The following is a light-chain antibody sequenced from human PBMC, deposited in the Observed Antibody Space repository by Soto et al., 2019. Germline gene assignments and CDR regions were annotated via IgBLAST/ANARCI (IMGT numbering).Light chain of an antibody. CDR1: QSVSTN. J-gene: IGKJ4*01. Sequence: EIVMTKSPATLSVSPGERATLSCRASQSVSTNLAWYQQKPGQAPRLLIYDASNRATVIPARFSGSGSGTDFTLSISSREPEDFAVYYCQQRGNWPLAFGGGTKVEIK. CDR3: QQRGNWPLA. V-gene: IGKV3-11*01. CDR2: DAS.